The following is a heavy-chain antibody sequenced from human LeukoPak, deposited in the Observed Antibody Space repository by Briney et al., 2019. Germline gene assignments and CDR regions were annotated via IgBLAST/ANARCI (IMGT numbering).Heavy chain of an antibody. J-gene: IGHJ6*03. CDR2: ISAYNGNT. D-gene: IGHD5-12*01. Sequence: ASVKVSCKASGYTFTSYGISWVRQAPGQGLEWMGWISAYNGNTNYAQKLQGRVTMTTDTSTSTAYMELRSLRSDDTAVYYCARVQASYGYEVYQFQYYMDVWGKGTTVTISS. CDR1: GYTFTSYG. CDR3: ARVQASYGYEVYQFQYYMDV. V-gene: IGHV1-18*01.